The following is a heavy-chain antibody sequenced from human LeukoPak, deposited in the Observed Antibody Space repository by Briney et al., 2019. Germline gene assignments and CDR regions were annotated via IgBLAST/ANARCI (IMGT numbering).Heavy chain of an antibody. CDR3: ARAVEAESPFDY. CDR2: IRYDGSNK. Sequence: GGSLRLSCAASGFTFSSYGMHWVRQAPGKGLEWVAFIRYDGSNKYYADSVKGRFTISRDNSKNTLYLQMNSLRAEDTAVYYCARAVEAESPFDYWGQGTLVTVSS. V-gene: IGHV3-30*02. J-gene: IGHJ4*02. D-gene: IGHD2/OR15-2a*01. CDR1: GFTFSSYG.